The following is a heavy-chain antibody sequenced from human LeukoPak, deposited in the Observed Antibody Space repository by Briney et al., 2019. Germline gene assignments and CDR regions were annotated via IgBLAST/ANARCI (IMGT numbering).Heavy chain of an antibody. Sequence: GESLKISCKGSGYSFTSYWIGWVRQMPGKGLEWMGITYPGDSDTRYSPSFQGQVTISADKSISTAYLQWSSLKASDTAMYYCARTGIAARDAFDIWGQGTMVTVSS. CDR3: ARTGIAARDAFDI. D-gene: IGHD6-6*01. CDR1: GYSFTSYW. J-gene: IGHJ3*02. CDR2: TYPGDSDT. V-gene: IGHV5-51*01.